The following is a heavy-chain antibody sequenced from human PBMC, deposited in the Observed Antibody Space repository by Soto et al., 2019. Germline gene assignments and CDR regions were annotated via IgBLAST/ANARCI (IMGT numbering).Heavy chain of an antibody. J-gene: IGHJ4*01. D-gene: IGHD6-13*01. V-gene: IGHV4-30-2*01. CDR1: GGSIRSGGYS. Sequence: PSETLSLTCAVSGGSIRSGGYSWSWIRQPPGKGLEWIGEIYHSGSTNYNPSLKSRVTISVDKSKNQFSLKLSSVTAADTAVYYCATKTVAVAGLDWGHGTPVTVSS. CDR2: IYHSGST. CDR3: ATKTVAVAGLD.